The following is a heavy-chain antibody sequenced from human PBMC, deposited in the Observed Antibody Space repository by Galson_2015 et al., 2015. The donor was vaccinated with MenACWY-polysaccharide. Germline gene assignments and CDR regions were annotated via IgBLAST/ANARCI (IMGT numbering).Heavy chain of an antibody. D-gene: IGHD2-21*02. CDR2: IIPILGIA. CDR1: GGTFSSYA. Sequence: SVKVSCKASGGTFSSYANSWVRQAPGQGLEWMGRIIPILGIANYAQKFQGRVTITADKSTSTAYMELSSLRSEDTAVYYCARDRPFAVTATHFDYWGQGTLVTVSS. V-gene: IGHV1-69*04. J-gene: IGHJ4*02. CDR3: ARDRPFAVTATHFDY.